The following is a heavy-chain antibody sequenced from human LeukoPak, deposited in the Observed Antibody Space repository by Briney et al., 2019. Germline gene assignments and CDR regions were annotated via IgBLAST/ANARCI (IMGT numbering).Heavy chain of an antibody. V-gene: IGHV4-39*01. J-gene: IGHJ5*02. D-gene: IGHD5-18*01. CDR1: GGSISSTSYY. CDR2: MYYSGSA. CDR3: ARQGVDTAMEYNWFDP. Sequence: SETLSLTCTVSGGSISSTSYYWGWIRQPPGKGLEWIGTMYYSGSAYYNPSLKSRVTISVDTSRNQFSLKLRSVTAADTAVYYCARQGVDTAMEYNWFDPWGQGTLVTVSS.